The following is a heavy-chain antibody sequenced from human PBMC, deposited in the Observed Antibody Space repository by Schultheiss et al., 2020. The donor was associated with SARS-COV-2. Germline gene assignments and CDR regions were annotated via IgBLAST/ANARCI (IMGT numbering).Heavy chain of an antibody. CDR1: GFTFSSYS. J-gene: IGHJ4*02. CDR2: ISSSSSTI. D-gene: IGHD5-24*01. V-gene: IGHV3-48*01. Sequence: GESLKISCAASGFTFSSYSMNWVRQAPGKGLEWVSYISSSSSTIYYADSVKGRFTISRDNAKNSLYLQMNSLRAEDTALYYCAKDRVVEMATIYDYWGQGTLVTVSS. CDR3: AKDRVVEMATIYDY.